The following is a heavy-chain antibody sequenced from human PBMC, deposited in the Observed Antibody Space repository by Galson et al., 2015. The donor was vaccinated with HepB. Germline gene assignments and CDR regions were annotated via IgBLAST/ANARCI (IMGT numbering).Heavy chain of an antibody. CDR3: ARDILLRMVREVGFDY. CDR1: GFTFSSYS. V-gene: IGHV3-48*04. Sequence: SLRLSCAASGFTFSSYSMNWIRQAPGKGLEWVSYISSSSSTIYYADSVKGRFTISRDNAKNSLYLQMDSLRAEDTAVYYCARDILLRMVREVGFDYWGQGTLVTVSS. D-gene: IGHD3-10*01. CDR2: ISSSSSTI. J-gene: IGHJ4*02.